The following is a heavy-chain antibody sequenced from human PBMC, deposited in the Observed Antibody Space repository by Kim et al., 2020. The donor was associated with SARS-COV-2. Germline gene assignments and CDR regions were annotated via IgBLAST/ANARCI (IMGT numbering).Heavy chain of an antibody. CDR1: GFTVSSYY. CDR2: IYTGGRT. V-gene: IGHV3-53*01. Sequence: GGSLRLSCAPSGFTVSSYYMTWVRQAPGKGLEWVSVIYTGGRTYYADSVKGRFTRTRDKSKNTLYLQMNIMRVEDTAVYYCARAEVGWESGMDVWGQGTTVTVSS. J-gene: IGHJ6*02. D-gene: IGHD1-26*01. CDR3: ARAEVGWESGMDV.